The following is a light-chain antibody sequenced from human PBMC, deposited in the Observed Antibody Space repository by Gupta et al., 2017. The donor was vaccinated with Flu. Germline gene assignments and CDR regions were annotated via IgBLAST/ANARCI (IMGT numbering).Light chain of an antibody. CDR1: SGSVSTNFY. J-gene: IGLJ3*02. Sequence: QTVVTQEPSFSVSPGGTVTLTCGLSSGSVSTNFYPSWYQQTPGQAPRTLIYNTNTLSAGVPVRFSGSILGNKAALVITGAQADEESDYYCVLYMGSGSWVFGGGTKLTVL. V-gene: IGLV8-61*01. CDR2: NTN. CDR3: VLYMGSGSWV.